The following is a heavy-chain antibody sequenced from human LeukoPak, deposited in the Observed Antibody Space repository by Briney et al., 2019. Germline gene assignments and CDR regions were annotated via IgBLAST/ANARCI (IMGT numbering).Heavy chain of an antibody. V-gene: IGHV3-33*01. CDR3: ARDLSESTYYDILTGFDY. Sequence: GSLSLSCAASGFTFSSYGMHWVRQAPGKGLEWVAVIWYDGSNKYYADSVKGRFTISRDNSKNTLYLQMNGLRAEDTAVYYCARDLSESTYYDILTGFDYWGQGTLVTVSS. CDR1: GFTFSSYG. J-gene: IGHJ4*02. CDR2: IWYDGSNK. D-gene: IGHD3-9*01.